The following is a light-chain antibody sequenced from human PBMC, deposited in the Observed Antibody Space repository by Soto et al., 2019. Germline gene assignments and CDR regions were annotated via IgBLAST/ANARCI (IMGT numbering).Light chain of an antibody. CDR3: QQYGSSPRT. V-gene: IGKV3-20*01. J-gene: IGKJ1*01. CDR2: GAS. CDR1: QSVSSSY. Sequence: EIVLTQSPGTLSLSPGERATVSCRASQSVSSSYLAWYQQKPGQAPRLLIYGASSRATGIPDRFSGSGSGTDFSLPISRLEPEDFAVYYCQQYGSSPRTFGQGPKVEIK.